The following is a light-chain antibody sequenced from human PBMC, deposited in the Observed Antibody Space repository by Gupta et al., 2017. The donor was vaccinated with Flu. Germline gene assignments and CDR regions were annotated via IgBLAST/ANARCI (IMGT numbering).Light chain of an antibody. V-gene: IGKV2-28*01. J-gene: IGKJ3*01. CDR2: LGS. CDR3: MQALQGPVT. CDR1: QSLLHSNGYNY. Sequence: DIVMTQSPLSLPVTPGEPASISCRSSQSLLHSNGYNYLDWYLQKPGQPPQLLIYLGSNRASGVPDRFSGSGSGTDFTLKISRVEADDGGIYYCMQALQGPVTFGPGTKVDIK.